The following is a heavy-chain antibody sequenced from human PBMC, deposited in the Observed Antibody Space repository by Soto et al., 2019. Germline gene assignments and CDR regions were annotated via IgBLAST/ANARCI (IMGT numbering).Heavy chain of an antibody. D-gene: IGHD3-16*01. Sequence: SGPTLVNPTQTLTLTCTFSGFSLSTTAVGVGWIRQPPGKALEWLAFIYWDDDKRYSPSLKGRLTVTKDTSKNQVVLTMTDMDPVDTAKYYCAHRDTFLETRGEFDDWGQGTLVTLSS. CDR2: IYWDDDK. CDR1: GFSLSTTAVG. V-gene: IGHV2-5*02. CDR3: AHRDTFLETRGEFDD. J-gene: IGHJ4*02.